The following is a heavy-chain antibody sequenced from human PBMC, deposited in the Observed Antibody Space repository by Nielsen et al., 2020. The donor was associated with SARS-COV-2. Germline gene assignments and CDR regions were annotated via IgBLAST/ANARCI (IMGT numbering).Heavy chain of an antibody. J-gene: IGHJ4*02. CDR3: ARDYYDSSGYYTITGVDYFDY. CDR2: IIPILGIA. D-gene: IGHD3-22*01. V-gene: IGHV1-69*04. Sequence: WVRQAPGQGLERMGRIIPILGIASYAQKFQGRVIMTRDTSTSTVYMNLSSLRSEDTAVYYCARDYYDSSGYYTITGVDYFDYWGQGTLVTVSS.